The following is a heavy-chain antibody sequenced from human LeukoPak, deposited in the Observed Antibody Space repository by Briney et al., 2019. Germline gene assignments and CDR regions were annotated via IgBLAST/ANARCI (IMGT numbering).Heavy chain of an antibody. CDR1: GYTFPANY. CDR2: INPISGGS. Sequence: GASVKVSCKASGYTFPANYMHWVRQAPGQGLEWMGWINPISGGSNCAQKFQGRVTMTRDTSISTAYMELSRLRSDDTAVYYCARDVRIAVAGTGFDYWGQGTLVTVSS. CDR3: ARDVRIAVAGTGFDY. V-gene: IGHV1-2*02. J-gene: IGHJ4*02. D-gene: IGHD6-19*01.